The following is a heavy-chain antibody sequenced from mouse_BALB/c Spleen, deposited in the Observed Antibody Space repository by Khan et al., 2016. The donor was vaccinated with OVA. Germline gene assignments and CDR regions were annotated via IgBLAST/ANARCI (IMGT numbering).Heavy chain of an antibody. J-gene: IGHJ4*01. CDR3: ERKNYYGYAVDY. CDR2: ISYSGST. D-gene: IGHD1-1*01. V-gene: IGHV3-2*02. CDR1: GYSITTNYA. Sequence: EVQLQESGPGLVKPSQSLSLTCTVTGYSITTNYAWDWIRQFPGNKLEWMGYISYSGSTSYNPYLKSRISITRDTSKNQFFLQLNSVTTEDTATYYCERKNYYGYAVDYWGQGTSVTVSS.